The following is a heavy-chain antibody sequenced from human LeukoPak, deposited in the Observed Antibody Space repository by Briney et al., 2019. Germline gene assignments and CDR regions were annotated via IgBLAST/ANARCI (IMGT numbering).Heavy chain of an antibody. D-gene: IGHD3-10*01. CDR3: ASRYYYGSGTPRP. J-gene: IGHJ5*02. V-gene: IGHV4-59*12. Sequence: SETLSLTCTVSGGSISTYYWSWIRQPPGKGLEWIGEIYHSGSTNYNPSLKSRVTISVDKSKNQFSLKLSSVTAADTAVYYCASRYYYGSGTPRPWGQGTLVTVSS. CDR2: IYHSGST. CDR1: GGSISTYY.